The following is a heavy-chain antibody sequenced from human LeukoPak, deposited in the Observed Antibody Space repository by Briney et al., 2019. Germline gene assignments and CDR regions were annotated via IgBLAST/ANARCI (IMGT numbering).Heavy chain of an antibody. V-gene: IGHV3-30*02. Sequence: GGSLRLSCGASGFTFSSSAMHWVRQGPGKGLEWVAYIAHHGNNKYYADSVKGRFTISRDNAKSTLYLQMNSLRAEDTAVYYCARGGSLGYWGQGTLVTVSS. J-gene: IGHJ4*02. CDR3: ARGGSLGY. CDR1: GFTFSSSA. CDR2: IAHHGNNK. D-gene: IGHD6-19*01.